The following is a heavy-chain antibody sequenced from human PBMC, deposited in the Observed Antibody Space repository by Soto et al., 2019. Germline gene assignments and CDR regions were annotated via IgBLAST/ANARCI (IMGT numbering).Heavy chain of an antibody. Sequence: SVKVSCKASGGTFSSYAISWVRQAPGQGLEWMGGIIPIFGTANYAQKFQGRVTITADESTSTAYMELSSLRSEDTAVYYCARDEGGYSSSWWHYWGQGTLVTVSS. CDR3: ARDEGGYSSSWWHY. D-gene: IGHD6-13*01. J-gene: IGHJ4*02. CDR1: GGTFSSYA. V-gene: IGHV1-69*13. CDR2: IIPIFGTA.